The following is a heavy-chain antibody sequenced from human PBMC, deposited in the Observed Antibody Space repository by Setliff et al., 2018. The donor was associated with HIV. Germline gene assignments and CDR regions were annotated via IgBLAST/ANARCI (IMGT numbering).Heavy chain of an antibody. J-gene: IGHJ4*02. CDR2: ISYSGGT. Sequence: SQTLSLTCAVSGASISDGTFYWTWIRQQPGKGLEWIGYISYSGGTYYNPSLKSRITMSIDTSKNQFSLKLNSVTAADTAVYFCARASRWGSIPFDYWGQGTLVTVSS. D-gene: IGHD2-21*01. CDR3: ARASRWGSIPFDY. V-gene: IGHV4-31*02. CDR1: GASISDGTFY.